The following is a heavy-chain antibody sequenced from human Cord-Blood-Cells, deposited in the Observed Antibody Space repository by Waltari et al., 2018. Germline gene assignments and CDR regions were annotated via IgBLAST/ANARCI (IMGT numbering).Heavy chain of an antibody. CDR3: AYYYFWSGYFDY. J-gene: IGHJ4*02. Sequence: EVQLVEFGGGLVQPGGSRTLSCAASGFTCSSCWMSWVCQAPGKGLEWVANRKQDGSEKYYVDSVKGRFTISRDKAKNSLDLQMNSLRAEDTAVYYCAYYYFWSGYFDYWGQGTLVTVSS. CDR1: GFTCSSCW. D-gene: IGHD3-3*01. V-gene: IGHV3-7*01. CDR2: RKQDGSEK.